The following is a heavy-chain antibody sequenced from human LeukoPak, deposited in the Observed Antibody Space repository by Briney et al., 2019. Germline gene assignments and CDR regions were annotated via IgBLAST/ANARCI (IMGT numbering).Heavy chain of an antibody. D-gene: IGHD3-10*01. Sequence: GGSLRLSCAASGFTFSSYWMSWVRQAPGKGLEWVANIKQDGSEKYYVDSVKGRFTISRDNAKNSLYLQMNSLRAEDTAVYYCARTGITMVRGVYFDYWGQGTLVTVSS. CDR1: GFTFSSYW. CDR3: ARTGITMVRGVYFDY. CDR2: IKQDGSEK. V-gene: IGHV3-7*01. J-gene: IGHJ4*02.